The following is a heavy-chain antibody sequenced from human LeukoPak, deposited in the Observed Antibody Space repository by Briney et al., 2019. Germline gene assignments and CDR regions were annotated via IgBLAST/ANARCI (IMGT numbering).Heavy chain of an antibody. D-gene: IGHD3-22*01. J-gene: IGHJ6*03. Sequence: SETLSLTCAVYGGSFSGYYWSWIRQPPGKGLEWIGEINHSGSTNYNPSLKSRVTISVDTPKNQFSLKLSSVTAADTAVYYCASTYYYDSSAYNYYHYMDVWGKGTTVTVSS. CDR3: ASTYYYDSSAYNYYHYMDV. CDR2: INHSGST. CDR1: GGSFSGYY. V-gene: IGHV4-34*01.